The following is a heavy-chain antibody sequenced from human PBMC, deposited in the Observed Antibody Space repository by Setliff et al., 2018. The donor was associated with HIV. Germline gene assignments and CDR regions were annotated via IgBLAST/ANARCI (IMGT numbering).Heavy chain of an antibody. D-gene: IGHD3-9*01. CDR3: ARAQSYDILTGYYLSAFDI. Sequence: PGGSLRLSCAASGFTFSSYSTNWVRQAPGKGLEWVSSISSSSSYIYYADSVKGRFTISRDNAKNSLYLQMNSLRAEDTAVYYCARAQSYDILTGYYLSAFDIWGQGTMVTVSS. CDR1: GFTFSSYS. CDR2: ISSSSSYI. V-gene: IGHV3-21*01. J-gene: IGHJ3*02.